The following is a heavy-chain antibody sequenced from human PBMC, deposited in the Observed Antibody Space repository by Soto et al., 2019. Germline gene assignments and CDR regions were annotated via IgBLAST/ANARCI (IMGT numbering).Heavy chain of an antibody. J-gene: IGHJ2*01. D-gene: IGHD6-19*01. CDR2: IIPLFGTG. CDR3: DQTLGLAVSGPGRFDL. V-gene: IGHV1-69*12. Sequence: QVQLVQPGAEVKKPGSSVKVSCKASGGTFSNYAISWVRQAPGQGLEWMGGIIPLFGTGNYAKKFQGRVTSTADESTSTAYMDLRSLRFEDTAVYYCDQTLGLAVSGPGRFDLWGRGTLVTVSS. CDR1: GGTFSNYA.